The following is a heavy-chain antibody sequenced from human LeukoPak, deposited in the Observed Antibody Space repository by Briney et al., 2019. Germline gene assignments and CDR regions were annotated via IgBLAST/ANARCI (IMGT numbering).Heavy chain of an antibody. CDR2: ISGSGGST. D-gene: IGHD3-22*01. CDR1: GFTFSSYA. Sequence: GGSLRLSCAASGFTFSSYAMSWVRQAPGKGLEWVSAISGSGGSTYYADSVKGRFTISRDNSKNTLYLQMNSLRAEDTAVYYCAKDRAYYYDSRARSPLLAYWGQGTLVTVSS. V-gene: IGHV3-23*01. CDR3: AKDRAYYYDSRARSPLLAY. J-gene: IGHJ4*02.